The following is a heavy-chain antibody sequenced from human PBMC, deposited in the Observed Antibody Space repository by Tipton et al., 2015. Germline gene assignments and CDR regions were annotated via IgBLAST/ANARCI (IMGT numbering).Heavy chain of an antibody. J-gene: IGHJ4*02. V-gene: IGHV5-51*01. Sequence: VQLVQSGAEVKKPGESLKISCKGSGYSFANYWVGWVRQMPGKGLEWMGIIYPGDSDTRYSPSFQGQVTISADRSISTAYLQWSSLKASDTAMYYCARIIVGAQGYFDYWGQGTLVTVSS. CDR1: GYSFANYW. D-gene: IGHD1-26*01. CDR2: IYPGDSDT. CDR3: ARIIVGAQGYFDY.